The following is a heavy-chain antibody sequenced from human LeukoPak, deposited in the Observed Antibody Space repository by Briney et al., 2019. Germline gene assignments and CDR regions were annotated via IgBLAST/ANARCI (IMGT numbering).Heavy chain of an antibody. Sequence: GGSLRLSCAASGLTFSSHWMHWVRQAPGKGLEWVAVISYDGSNKYYADSVKGRFTISRDNSKNTLYLQMNSLRAEDTAVYYCARDESVAGTLFDYWGQGTLVTVSS. J-gene: IGHJ4*02. V-gene: IGHV3-30-3*01. CDR1: GLTFSSHW. CDR3: ARDESVAGTLFDY. D-gene: IGHD6-19*01. CDR2: ISYDGSNK.